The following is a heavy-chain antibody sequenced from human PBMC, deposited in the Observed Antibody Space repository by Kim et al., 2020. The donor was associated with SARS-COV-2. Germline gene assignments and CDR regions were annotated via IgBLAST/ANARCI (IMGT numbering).Heavy chain of an antibody. V-gene: IGHV3-30*07. J-gene: IGHJ4*02. Sequence: YYADSVRGRFTVSRVNSKNTMYLQMDSLRAEDTAVYYCARGRGASAAGFDYWGQGTLVSVSS. CDR3: ARGRGASAAGFDY. D-gene: IGHD6-13*01.